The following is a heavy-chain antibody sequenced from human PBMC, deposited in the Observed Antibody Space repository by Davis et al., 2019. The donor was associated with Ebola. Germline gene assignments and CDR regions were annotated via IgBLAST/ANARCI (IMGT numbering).Heavy chain of an antibody. V-gene: IGHV3-13*01. CDR3: ARSSPQLSVSSGFFYYGLDV. CDR2: IGSAGDT. J-gene: IGHJ6*02. Sequence: GESLKISCTSSAFTFNNYDMHWVRQTSGKTLEWISAIGSAGDTYYADSVKGRFTIFRENAKSSFYLEMNNLRAGDSAVYYCARSSPQLSVSSGFFYYGLDVWGQGTTVTVSS. D-gene: IGHD6-6*01. CDR1: AFTFNNYD.